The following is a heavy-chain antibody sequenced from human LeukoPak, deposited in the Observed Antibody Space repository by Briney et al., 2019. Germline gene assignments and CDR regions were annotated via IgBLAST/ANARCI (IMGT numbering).Heavy chain of an antibody. D-gene: IGHD1-26*01. Sequence: GGSLRLSCAASGVIFSSDAMSWVRQAPGKGLEWVSAISGSGGSTYYADSVKGRFTISRDNSKNTLYLQMNSLRAEDTAVYYCAKDRVGAGAFDIWGQGTMVTVSS. CDR1: GVIFSSDA. V-gene: IGHV3-23*01. CDR2: ISGSGGST. J-gene: IGHJ3*02. CDR3: AKDRVGAGAFDI.